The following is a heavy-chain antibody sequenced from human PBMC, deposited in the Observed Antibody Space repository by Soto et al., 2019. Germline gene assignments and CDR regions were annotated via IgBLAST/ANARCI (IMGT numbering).Heavy chain of an antibody. V-gene: IGHV3-23*01. J-gene: IGHJ2*01. CDR2: IFGDASST. CDR1: GFTFSTYT. Sequence: GGSLRLSCAASGFTFSTYTMNWVRQAPGKGLEWVSGIFGDASSTFYADSVKGRFTISRDNSKNTLYLQMNSLRAEDTAVYYCAKDTATTATTWYFDLWGRGALVTVSS. D-gene: IGHD1-7*01. CDR3: AKDTATTATTWYFDL.